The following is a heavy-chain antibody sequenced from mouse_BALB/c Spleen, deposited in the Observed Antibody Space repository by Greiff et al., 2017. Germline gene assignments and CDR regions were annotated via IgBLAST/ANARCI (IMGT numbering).Heavy chain of an antibody. D-gene: IGHD1-1*01. CDR2: IDPANGNT. V-gene: IGHV14-1*02. CDR1: GFNIKDYY. CDR3: ARDGSSFFDY. J-gene: IGHJ2*01. Sequence: EVKLMESGAELVRPGALVKLSCKASGFNIKDYYMHWVKQRPEQGLEWIGRIDPANGNTKYDPKFQGKATITADTSSNTAYLQLSSLTSEDTAVYYCARDGSSFFDYWGQGTTLTVSS.